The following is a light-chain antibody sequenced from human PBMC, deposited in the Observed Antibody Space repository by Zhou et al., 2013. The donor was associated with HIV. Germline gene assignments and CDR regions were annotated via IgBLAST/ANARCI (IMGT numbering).Light chain of an antibody. J-gene: IGKJ3*01. CDR3: QHYDHLSFT. CDR2: ATS. CDR1: QGIGSW. V-gene: IGKV1-12*01. Sequence: DIQMTQSPSSVSASVGDRVTITCRASQGIGSWLAWFQQKPGKVPKLLIHATSSLQSGVPSRFSGSGFGTEFRLTISSLQPEDIGIYYCQHYDHLSFTFGPRTK.